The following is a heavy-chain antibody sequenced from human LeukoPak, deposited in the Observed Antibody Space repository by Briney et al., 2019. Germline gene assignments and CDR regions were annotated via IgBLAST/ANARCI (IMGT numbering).Heavy chain of an antibody. J-gene: IGHJ6*03. CDR3: ARAYYDFWSGYSPDYYYYYMDV. V-gene: IGHV3-11*01. D-gene: IGHD3-3*01. CDR1: GFTFSDYY. Sequence: GGSLRLSCAASGFTFSDYYMSWIRQAPGKGLEWVSYISSSGSTIYYADSVKGRFTISRDNAKNSLYLQMNGLRAEDTAVYYCARAYYDFWSGYSPDYYYYYMDVWGKGTTVTVSS. CDR2: ISSSGSTI.